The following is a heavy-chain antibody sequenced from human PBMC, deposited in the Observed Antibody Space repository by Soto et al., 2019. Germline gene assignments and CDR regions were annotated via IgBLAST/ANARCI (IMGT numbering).Heavy chain of an antibody. V-gene: IGHV4-30-4*02. CDR1: GGSIIGGDYY. D-gene: IGHD3-16*01. J-gene: IGHJ4*02. Sequence: SETLSLTCTVSGGSIIGGDYYWSWIRQPPGKGLEWIGYIYYSGSTYYNPSLKSRVTISLDTSKNQFSLKLSSVTAADTAVYYCARRYGGNFDYWGQGTLVTVSS. CDR2: IYYSGST. CDR3: ARRYGGNFDY.